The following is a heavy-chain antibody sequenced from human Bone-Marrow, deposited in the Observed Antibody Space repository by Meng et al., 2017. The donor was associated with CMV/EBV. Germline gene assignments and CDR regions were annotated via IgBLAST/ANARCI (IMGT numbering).Heavy chain of an antibody. Sequence: SYAISWVRQAPGQGLEWVGGIIPIFGTANYAQKFQGRVTITADKSTSTAYMELSSLRSEDTAVYYCARDGDLGYCSGGSCYGAIDYWGQGTLVTVSS. CDR3: ARDGDLGYCSGGSCYGAIDY. D-gene: IGHD2-15*01. CDR1: SYA. J-gene: IGHJ4*02. V-gene: IGHV1-69*06. CDR2: IIPIFGTA.